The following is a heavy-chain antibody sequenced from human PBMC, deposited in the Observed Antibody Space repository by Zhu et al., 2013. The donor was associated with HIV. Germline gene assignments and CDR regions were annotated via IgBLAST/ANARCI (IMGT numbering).Heavy chain of an antibody. CDR3: ARDQKVIYGSGSAYYGMDV. V-gene: IGHV3-30-3*01. CDR1: GFTFSSYA. Sequence: VQLVESGGGVVQPGRSLRLSCAASGFTFSSYAMHWVRQAPGKGLEWVAVISYDGSNKYYADSVKGRFTISRDNSKNTLYLQMNSLRAEDTAVYYCARDQKVIYGSGSAYYGMDVWGQGTTVTVSS. D-gene: IGHD3-10*01. CDR2: ISYDGSNK. J-gene: IGHJ6*02.